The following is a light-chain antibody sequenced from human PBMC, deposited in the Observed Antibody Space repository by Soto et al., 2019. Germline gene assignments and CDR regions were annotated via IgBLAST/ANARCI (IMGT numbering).Light chain of an antibody. CDR1: QSISSG. J-gene: IGKJ4*01. CDR2: EAS. CDR3: QQYTNFPLT. Sequence: DIQMTQSPSTLSASVGDRVTITCRASQSISSGLAWYQQKPGKAPKLLIHEASRLESGVPSRFSGSESGTEFTLTISGLHAEDSATYYCQQYTNFPLTFGGGTKVEIK. V-gene: IGKV1-5*01.